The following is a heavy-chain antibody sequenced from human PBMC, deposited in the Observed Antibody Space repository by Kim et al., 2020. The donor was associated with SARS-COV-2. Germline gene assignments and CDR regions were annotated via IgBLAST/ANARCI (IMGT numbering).Heavy chain of an antibody. Sequence: SETLSLTCTVSGGSISSYYWSWIRQPPGKGLEWIGYIYYSGSTNYNPSLKSRVTISVDTSKNQFSLKLSSVTAADTAVYYCARSPGDGYTSYYYYGMDVWGQGTTVTVSS. V-gene: IGHV4-59*01. CDR3: ARSPGDGYTSYYYYGMDV. J-gene: IGHJ6*02. D-gene: IGHD5-12*01. CDR2: IYYSGST. CDR1: GGSISSYY.